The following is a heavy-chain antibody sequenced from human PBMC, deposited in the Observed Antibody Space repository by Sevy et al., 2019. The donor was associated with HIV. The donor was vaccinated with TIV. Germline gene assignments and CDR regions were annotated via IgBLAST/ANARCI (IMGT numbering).Heavy chain of an antibody. J-gene: IGHJ4*02. V-gene: IGHV3-33*01. D-gene: IGHD3-9*01. CDR1: GFTFSSYG. CDR3: ARALRIRGIYYDISTGTFDY. CDR2: IWYDGSNK. Sequence: GGSLRLSCAASGFTFSSYGMHWVRQAPGKGLEWVAVIWYDGSNKYYADSVKGRFTISRDNSKNTLYLQMNSLRAEDRAVYYCARALRIRGIYYDISTGTFDYWGQGTLVTVSS.